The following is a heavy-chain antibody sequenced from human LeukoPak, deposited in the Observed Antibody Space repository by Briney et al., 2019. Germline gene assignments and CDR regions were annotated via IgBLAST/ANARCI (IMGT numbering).Heavy chain of an antibody. D-gene: IGHD2-2*02. CDR1: GYTFTSYD. J-gene: IGHJ4*02. V-gene: IGHV1-8*01. CDR2: MNPNSGNT. Sequence: ASVKVSCRASGYTFTSYDINWVRQATGQGLEWMGWMNPNSGNTGYAQQFQGRVTMTRNTSISTAYMELSSLRSDDTAVYYCARGTPHCSSASCYNYRGQGTLVTVSS. CDR3: ARGTPHCSSASCYNY.